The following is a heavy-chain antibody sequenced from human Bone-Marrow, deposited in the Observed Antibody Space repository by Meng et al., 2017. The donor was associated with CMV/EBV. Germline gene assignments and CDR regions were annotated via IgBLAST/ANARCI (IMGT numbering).Heavy chain of an antibody. D-gene: IGHD1-20*01. V-gene: IGHV2-5*02. CDR2: IYWDDDK. CDR1: FSLSTSGVG. CDR3: AHRLGGNNWNTGHFDY. Sequence: FSLSTSGVGVGWIRQPPGKALEFLVLIYWDDDKRYSPSLRSRLSITKDTSKNQVVLTMTNMDPEDSATYYCAHRLGGNNWNTGHFDYWGQGTLVTLL. J-gene: IGHJ4*02.